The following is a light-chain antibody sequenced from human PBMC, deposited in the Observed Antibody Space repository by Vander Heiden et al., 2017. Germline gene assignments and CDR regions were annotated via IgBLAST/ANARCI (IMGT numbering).Light chain of an antibody. J-gene: IGKJ2*01. CDR3: QQSLSAPWST. Sequence: DIQMTQSPSSLSASVGDRVTITRRASQSITHYLNWYQQKPGKAPKLLIYAASSLQSGVPSRFSGSGSGTDFTLTISSLQPEDFATYYCQQSLSAPWSTFGQGTKLEIK. V-gene: IGKV1-39*01. CDR2: AAS. CDR1: QSITHY.